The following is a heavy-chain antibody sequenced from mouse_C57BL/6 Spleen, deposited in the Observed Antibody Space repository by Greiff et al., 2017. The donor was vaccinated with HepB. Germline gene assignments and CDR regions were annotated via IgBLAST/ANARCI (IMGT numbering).Heavy chain of an antibody. CDR3: ARYDGNYGLDY. D-gene: IGHD2-3*01. CDR2: IYPGSGNT. CDR1: GYSFTSYY. V-gene: IGHV1-66*01. Sequence: QVQLKESGPELVKPGASVKISCKASGYSFTSYYIHWVKQRPGQGLEWIGWIYPGSGNTKYNEKFKGKATLTADTSSSTAYMQLSSLTSEDSAVYYCARYDGNYGLDYWGQGTTLTVSS. J-gene: IGHJ2*01.